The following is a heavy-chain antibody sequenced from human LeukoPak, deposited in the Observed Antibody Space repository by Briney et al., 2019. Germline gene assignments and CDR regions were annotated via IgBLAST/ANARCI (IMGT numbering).Heavy chain of an antibody. Sequence: SVKVSCKDSGHTFHAYFLHWLRQAPAKDLAGMDWVKPVCGSAYYSQKLQGRVTMTRDTYISTAYLDLSGLKSGDSALYFCARDKGRVGATKGAFDIWGQGTMVSVSS. CDR3: ARDKGRVGATKGAFDI. V-gene: IGHV1-2*02. D-gene: IGHD1-26*01. CDR2: VKPVCGSA. J-gene: IGHJ3*02. CDR1: GHTFHAYF.